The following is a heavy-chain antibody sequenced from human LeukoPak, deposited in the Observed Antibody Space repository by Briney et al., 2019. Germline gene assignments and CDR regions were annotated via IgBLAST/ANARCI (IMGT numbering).Heavy chain of an antibody. CDR3: AREDYGGNSGAAY. CDR1: GGSISSGDYY. CDR2: IYYRGNT. J-gene: IGHJ4*02. Sequence: SETLSLTCTVSGGSISSGDYYWSWIRQPPGKGLEWIGYIYYRGNTYYNPSLKSRVTISVDTSKNQFSLKLSSVTAADTAVYYCAREDYGGNSGAAYWGQGTLVTVSS. V-gene: IGHV4-30-4*08. D-gene: IGHD4-23*01.